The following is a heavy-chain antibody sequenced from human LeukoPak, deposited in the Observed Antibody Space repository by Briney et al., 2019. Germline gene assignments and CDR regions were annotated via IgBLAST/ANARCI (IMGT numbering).Heavy chain of an antibody. J-gene: IGHJ4*02. V-gene: IGHV5-51*01. CDR2: INPGDSDT. CDR3: ARYSSGPYYFDY. CDR1: GYSFTSSW. D-gene: IGHD3-22*01. Sequence: GESLKISCQASGYSFTSSWIGWARQMPGKGLEWMAIINPGDSDTRYSPSFQGQVTISADKSISTVYLQWGSLKASDTAMYYCARYSSGPYYFDYWGQGTLVTVSS.